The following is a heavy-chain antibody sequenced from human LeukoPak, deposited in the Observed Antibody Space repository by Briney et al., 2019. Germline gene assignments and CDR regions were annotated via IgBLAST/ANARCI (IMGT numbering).Heavy chain of an antibody. Sequence: SETLSLTCAVSGYSISSGYFWGWIRQPPGKGLEWIGSVYHSGPIYYNPSLTSRVTISLDTSKNQFSLKLTSVTAADTAVYYCARDIAAAGIDNWFDPWGQGTLVTVSS. J-gene: IGHJ5*02. CDR1: GYSISSGYF. V-gene: IGHV4-38-2*02. CDR2: VYHSGPI. CDR3: ARDIAAAGIDNWFDP. D-gene: IGHD6-13*01.